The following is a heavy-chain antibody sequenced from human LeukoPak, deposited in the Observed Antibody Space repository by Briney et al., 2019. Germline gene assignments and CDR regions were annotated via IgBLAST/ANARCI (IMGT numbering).Heavy chain of an antibody. J-gene: IGHJ4*02. V-gene: IGHV3-23*01. CDR2: ISGGGDTT. CDR3: ARASNDF. Sequence: GGSLRLSCAASGSTFSSYAMSWVRQAPGKGLEWVSRISGGGDTTHYADSVKGRFAISRDNAKNSLYLQMNSLRAEDTAVYYCARASNDFWGQGTLVTVSS. CDR1: GSTFSSYA.